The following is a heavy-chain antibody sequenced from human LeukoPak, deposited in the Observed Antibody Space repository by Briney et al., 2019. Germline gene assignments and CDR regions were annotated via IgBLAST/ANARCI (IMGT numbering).Heavy chain of an antibody. J-gene: IGHJ5*02. CDR3: ARASSIVGATGGGFDP. CDR1: GDSISSYD. V-gene: IGHV4-59*01. D-gene: IGHD1-26*01. Sequence: TSETLSLTCTVSGDSISSYDWSWIRQPPGKGLEWIGYIYYSGSTNYNPSLKSRVSISVDTSKNQFSLKLSSVTAADTAVYYCARASSIVGATGGGFDPWGQGTLVTVSS. CDR2: IYYSGST.